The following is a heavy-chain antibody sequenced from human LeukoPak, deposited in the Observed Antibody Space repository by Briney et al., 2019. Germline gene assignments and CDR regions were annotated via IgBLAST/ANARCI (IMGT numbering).Heavy chain of an antibody. D-gene: IGHD5-12*01. J-gene: IGHJ4*02. CDR3: ARGLYSGYDFGSDHSRQLDY. CDR2: ISSSSSYI. Sequence: PGGSLRLSCAASGFTFSVYSMNWVRQAPGKGLEWVSSISSSSSYIYYADSVKGRFTISRDNAKNSLYLQMNSLRAEDTAVYYCARGLYSGYDFGSDHSRQLDYWGQGTLVTVSS. CDR1: GFTFSVYS. V-gene: IGHV3-21*01.